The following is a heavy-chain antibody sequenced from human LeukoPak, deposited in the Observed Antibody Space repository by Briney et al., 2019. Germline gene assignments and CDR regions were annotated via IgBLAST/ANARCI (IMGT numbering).Heavy chain of an antibody. D-gene: IGHD5-12*01. V-gene: IGHV4-38-2*01. CDR1: GYSISSGYY. CDR2: IYHSGST. J-gene: IGHJ4*02. Sequence: PSETLSLTCAVSGYSISSGYYWGWIRQPPGKGLEWIGSIYHSGSTYYNPSLKSRVTISADTSKNQFSLKLSSVTAADTAVYYCARSDVATSYFDYWGQGTLVTVSS. CDR3: ARSDVATSYFDY.